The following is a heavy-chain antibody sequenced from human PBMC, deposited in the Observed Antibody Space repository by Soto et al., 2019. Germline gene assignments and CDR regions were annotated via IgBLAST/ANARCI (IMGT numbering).Heavy chain of an antibody. CDR1: GYSFTTYW. D-gene: IGHD3-10*01. V-gene: IGHV5-51*01. CDR3: ARPIKPMGYYYFGMDL. J-gene: IGHJ6*02. CDR2: IYPGDSET. Sequence: RGESLKISCKGFGYSFTTYWVAWVRQMPGKGLEWMGVIYPGDSETRYSPSFQGQVTISADKSIRTAYQQWSSLKASDTAMYYCARPIKPMGYYYFGMDLWGQGTTVTVSS.